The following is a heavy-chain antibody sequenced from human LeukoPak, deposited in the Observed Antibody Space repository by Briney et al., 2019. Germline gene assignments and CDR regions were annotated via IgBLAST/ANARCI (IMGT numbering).Heavy chain of an antibody. J-gene: IGHJ4*02. CDR2: ISGSGGTT. CDR3: ARGGIYSYGPGDY. Sequence: GGSLRLSCAASGFTFSNYALSWVRQAPGKGLEWVSVISGSGGTTYYADSVKGRFTISRDNAKNTLYLQMNSLRAEDTAVYYCARGGIYSYGPGDYWGQGTLVTVSS. CDR1: GFTFSNYA. D-gene: IGHD5-18*01. V-gene: IGHV3-23*01.